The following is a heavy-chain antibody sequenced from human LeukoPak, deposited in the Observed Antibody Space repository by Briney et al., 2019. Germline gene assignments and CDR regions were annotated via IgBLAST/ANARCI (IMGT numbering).Heavy chain of an antibody. Sequence: GESLKISCKGSGYSFTSYWIGWVRQMPGKGLEYMGIIHPGDSNTRYSPSFQGQVTISVDRSSSTAYIQWSRLKASDTAMYYCATHPGGLQSGFDNWGQGTLVTVSS. CDR1: GYSFTSYW. D-gene: IGHD5-24*01. CDR2: IHPGDSNT. CDR3: ATHPGGLQSGFDN. J-gene: IGHJ4*02. V-gene: IGHV5-51*01.